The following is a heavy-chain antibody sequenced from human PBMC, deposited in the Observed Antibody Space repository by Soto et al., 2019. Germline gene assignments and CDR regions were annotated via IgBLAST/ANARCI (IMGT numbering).Heavy chain of an antibody. CDR1: GYTFTSYY. CDR3: ARARTRPHLPNYDFWSGYYPTSTNYFDY. CDR2: INPSGGST. Sequence: QVQLVQSGAEVKKPGASVKVSCKASGYTFTSYYMHWVRQAPGQGLEWMGIINPSGGSTSYAQKFQGRVTMTRDTSTSTVYMELSSLRSEDTAVYYCARARTRPHLPNYDFWSGYYPTSTNYFDYWGQGTLVTVSS. V-gene: IGHV1-46*01. J-gene: IGHJ4*02. D-gene: IGHD3-3*01.